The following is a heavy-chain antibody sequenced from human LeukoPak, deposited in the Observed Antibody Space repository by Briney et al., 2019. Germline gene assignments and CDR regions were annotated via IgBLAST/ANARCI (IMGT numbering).Heavy chain of an antibody. CDR2: INHSGST. CDR1: GDSISSSSYY. D-gene: IGHD6-6*01. Sequence: SETLSLTCTVSGDSISSSSYYWSWIRQPPGKGLEWIGEINHSGSTNYNPSLKSRVTISVDTSKNQFSLKLSSVTAADTAVYYCARGPDNHRYSSSEGYWGQGTLVTVSS. J-gene: IGHJ4*02. CDR3: ARGPDNHRYSSSEGY. V-gene: IGHV4-39*07.